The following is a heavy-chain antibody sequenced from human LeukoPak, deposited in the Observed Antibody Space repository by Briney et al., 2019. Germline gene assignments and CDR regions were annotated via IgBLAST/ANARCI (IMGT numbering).Heavy chain of an antibody. J-gene: IGHJ5*02. CDR2: INHSGST. CDR3: ARGPEVGLNWFDP. Sequence: PETLSLTCAVYGGSFSGYYWSWIRQPPGKGLEWIGEINHSGSTNYNPSLKSRVTISVDTSKNQFSLKLSSVTAADTAVYYCARGPEVGLNWFDPWGQGTLVTVSS. V-gene: IGHV4-34*01. D-gene: IGHD1-26*01. CDR1: GGSFSGYY.